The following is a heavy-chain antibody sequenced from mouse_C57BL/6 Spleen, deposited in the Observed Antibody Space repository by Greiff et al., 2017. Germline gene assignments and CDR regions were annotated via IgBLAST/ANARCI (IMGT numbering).Heavy chain of an antibody. V-gene: IGHV10-3*01. CDR3: VREGVYYGSSYGYFDV. J-gene: IGHJ1*03. Sequence: EVNLVESGGGLVQPKGSLKLSCAASGFTFNTYAMHWVRQAPGKGLEWVARIRSKSSNYATYYADSVKDRFTISRDDSQSMLYLQMNNLKTEDTAMYYCVREGVYYGSSYGYFDVWGTGTTVTVSS. CDR1: GFTFNTYA. CDR2: IRSKSSNYAT. D-gene: IGHD1-1*01.